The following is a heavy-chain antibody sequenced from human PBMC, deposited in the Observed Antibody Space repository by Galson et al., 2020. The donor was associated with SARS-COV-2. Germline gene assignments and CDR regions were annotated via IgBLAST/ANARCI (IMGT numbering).Heavy chain of an antibody. V-gene: IGHV4-39*01. CDR3: ASRFGGGDYYRRPYYGVDV. J-gene: IGHJ6*02. CDR1: GGSISSSSNY. Sequence: ETSETLSLTCTVSGGSISSSSNYWGWIRQPPGKGLQWIGTISYSGSTSYNPSLKSRVTVSVDTSKNQFSLKLSSVTAADTAVYYCASRFGGGDYYRRPYYGVDVWGQGTTVTVSS. D-gene: IGHD3-10*01. CDR2: ISYSGST.